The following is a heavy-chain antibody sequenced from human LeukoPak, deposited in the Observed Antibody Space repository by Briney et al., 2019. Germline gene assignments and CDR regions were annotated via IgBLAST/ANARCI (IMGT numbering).Heavy chain of an antibody. CDR2: IYYSGST. CDR3: ARDSGTTGEVKFDP. V-gene: IGHV4-59*12. J-gene: IGHJ5*02. CDR1: GGSISSYY. D-gene: IGHD3-10*01. Sequence: SETLSLTCTVSGGSISSYYWSWIRQPPGKGLEWIGCIYYSGSTNYNPSFKSRVTISVDTSKNQFFLKLSSVTAADTAVYYCARDSGTTGEVKFDPWGQGTLVTVSS.